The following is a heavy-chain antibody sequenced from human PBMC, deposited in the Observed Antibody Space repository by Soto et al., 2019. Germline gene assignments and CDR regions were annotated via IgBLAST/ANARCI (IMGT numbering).Heavy chain of an antibody. CDR3: ARARTAPYRYLFDY. V-gene: IGHV3-33*01. J-gene: IGHJ4*02. CDR2: SWFDGSNK. D-gene: IGHD3-16*02. Sequence: QVQLVESGGGVVQPDRSLRLSCAASGFTFSSYGMHWVRQAPGKGLEWVAVSWFDGSNKYYADSVRGRFTISRDNSENTLYLQMNSLRAEDTAVYYCARARTAPYRYLFDYWGQGTLVTVSS. CDR1: GFTFSSYG.